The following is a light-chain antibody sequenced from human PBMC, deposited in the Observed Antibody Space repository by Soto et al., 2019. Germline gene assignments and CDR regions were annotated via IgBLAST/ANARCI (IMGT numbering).Light chain of an antibody. CDR3: SSYTSSSTLV. CDR1: SSDVGGYNY. CDR2: EVS. Sequence: QSALTQPASVSGSPGQSITISCTGTSSDVGGYNYVSWYQQHPGKAPKLMIYEVSNRPSGGSNRFSGSKSGNTASLTISGLQAEDEADYYCSSYTSSSTLVFGTGTKLPVL. V-gene: IGLV2-14*01. J-gene: IGLJ1*01.